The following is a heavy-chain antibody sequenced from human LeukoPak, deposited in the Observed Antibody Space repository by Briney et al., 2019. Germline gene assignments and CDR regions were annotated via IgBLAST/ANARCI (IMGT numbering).Heavy chain of an antibody. CDR3: AKDPNGDYIGAFDF. CDR1: ACSFSKFA. V-gene: IGHV3-23*01. Sequence: AGGSLSLSCAASACSFSKFALIWVRQAPGKGLEWVSAITANGGYTLYADAVKGRFTVSRDNSKNTLYLQINSLRPEDTAMYYCAKDPNGDYIGAFDFWGQGTMVTVSS. CDR2: ITANGGYT. J-gene: IGHJ3*01. D-gene: IGHD4-17*01.